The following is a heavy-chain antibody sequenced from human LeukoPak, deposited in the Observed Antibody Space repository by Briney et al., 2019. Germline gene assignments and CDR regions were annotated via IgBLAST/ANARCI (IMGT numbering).Heavy chain of an antibody. J-gene: IGHJ4*02. CDR1: GFTFSNYW. V-gene: IGHV3-74*03. CDR3: VRSAFHAGSGNYYDY. CDR2: IDNAESIT. Sequence: GGSLRLSCAASGFTFSNYWIHWVRQAPGKGLVWVSRIDNAESITTYADSVKGRFTISRDNAENTLYLQMNSLRVEDTAVYYCVRSAFHAGSGNYYDYWGQGTLVTVSS. D-gene: IGHD3-22*01.